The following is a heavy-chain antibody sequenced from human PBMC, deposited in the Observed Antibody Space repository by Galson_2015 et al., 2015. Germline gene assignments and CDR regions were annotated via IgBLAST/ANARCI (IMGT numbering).Heavy chain of an antibody. D-gene: IGHD4-17*01. CDR1: GGSVSSNSHY. J-gene: IGHJ4*02. V-gene: IGHV4-61*01. Sequence: LSLTCTVSGGSVSSNSHYWSWFRQPPGMGLEWIGNIFYNGRTNYNPSLTSRVTISLDTSKNQFSLGLNSVTAADTAVYYCARGPTVTTDYWGQGTLVTVSS. CDR2: IFYNGRT. CDR3: ARGPTVTTDY.